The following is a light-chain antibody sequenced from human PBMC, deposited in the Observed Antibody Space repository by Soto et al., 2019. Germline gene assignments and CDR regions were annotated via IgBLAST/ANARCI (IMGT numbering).Light chain of an antibody. CDR1: SSDVGSYNY. J-gene: IGLJ1*01. CDR3: SSYTPISTYV. V-gene: IGLV2-14*03. CDR2: DVS. Sequence: QSALTQPASVSGSPGESITISCTGTSSDVGSYNYVSWYQQRPGNAPRLMIHDVSNRASGVSNRFSGSKSGNTASLTISGLQAEDEADYYCSSYTPISTYVFGTGTKLTV.